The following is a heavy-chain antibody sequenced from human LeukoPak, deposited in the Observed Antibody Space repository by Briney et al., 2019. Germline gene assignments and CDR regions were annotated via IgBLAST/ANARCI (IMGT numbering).Heavy chain of an antibody. CDR1: GFTFSSYA. CDR2: ISGSGGST. J-gene: IGHJ4*02. V-gene: IGHV3-23*01. Sequence: GGSLRLSCAASGFTFSSYAMSWVRQAPGKGLEWVSAISGSGGSTYYADSVKGRFTISRDNSKNTLYLQMNSLRAEDAAVYYCAKDSVYSSGWDYWGQGTLVTVSS. D-gene: IGHD6-19*01. CDR3: AKDSVYSSGWDY.